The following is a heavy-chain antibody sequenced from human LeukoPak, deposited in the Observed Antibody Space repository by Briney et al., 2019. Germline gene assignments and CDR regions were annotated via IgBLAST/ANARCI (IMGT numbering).Heavy chain of an antibody. J-gene: IGHJ4*02. CDR1: GYTFTGYY. CDR3: ARSRWLVYYFDY. V-gene: IGHV1-46*01. Sequence: ASVKVSCKASGYTFTGYYMHWVRQAPGQGLEWMGIINPSGGSTSYAQKFQGRVTMTRDTSTSTVYMELSSLRSEDTAVYYCARSRWLVYYFDYWGQGTLVTVSS. D-gene: IGHD6-19*01. CDR2: INPSGGST.